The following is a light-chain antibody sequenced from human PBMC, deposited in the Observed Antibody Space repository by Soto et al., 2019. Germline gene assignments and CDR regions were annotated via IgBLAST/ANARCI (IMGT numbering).Light chain of an antibody. CDR2: EVN. Sequence: QSALTQPPFASGSPGQSVTISCTGTSSDVGGYNYVSWYQQHPGKAPKLMIYEVNKRASGVPDRFSGSKSGNTASLTVSGLQAEDEADYYCSSYAGSSNVFGTGTKLTVL. J-gene: IGLJ1*01. CDR3: SSYAGSSNV. V-gene: IGLV2-8*01. CDR1: SSDVGGYNY.